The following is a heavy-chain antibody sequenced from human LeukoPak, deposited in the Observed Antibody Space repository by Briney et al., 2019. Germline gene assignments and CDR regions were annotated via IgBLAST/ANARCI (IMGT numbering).Heavy chain of an antibody. CDR1: GFTVSSNY. Sequence: GGSLRLSCAASGFTVSSNYMSWVRQAPGKGLEGVSIIYSGGSTYYADSVKGRFTISRDNSKNTLYLQMNSLRAEDTAVYYCARVAVAGSPHFDYWGQGTLVTVSS. CDR2: IYSGGST. J-gene: IGHJ4*02. V-gene: IGHV3-66*02. D-gene: IGHD6-19*01. CDR3: ARVAVAGSPHFDY.